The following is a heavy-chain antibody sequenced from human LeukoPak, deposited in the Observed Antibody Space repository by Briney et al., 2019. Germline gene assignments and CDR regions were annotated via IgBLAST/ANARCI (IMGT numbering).Heavy chain of an antibody. CDR1: GFTFISYW. Sequence: GGSLRLSCAASGFTFISYWMSWVRQAPGKGLEWVANIKQDGSEKYYVDSVKGRFTISRDNAKNSLYLQMNSLRAEDTAVYYCTSRPRPDYDYVWGSYEGPIRAFDIWGQGTMVTVSS. D-gene: IGHD3-16*01. V-gene: IGHV3-7*01. CDR3: TSRPRPDYDYVWGSYEGPIRAFDI. J-gene: IGHJ3*02. CDR2: IKQDGSEK.